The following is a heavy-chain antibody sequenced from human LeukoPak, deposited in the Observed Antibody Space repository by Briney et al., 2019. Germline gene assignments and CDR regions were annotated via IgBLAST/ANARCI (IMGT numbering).Heavy chain of an antibody. Sequence: PSETLSLTCTVSGGSISSFYWSWIRQPPGKGLEWIGYIYYSGSTNYNPSLKSRVTISVDTSKNQFSLKLSSVTAADTAVYYCARARRYFDLLTGYTPEYYMDVWGKGTTVTVS. J-gene: IGHJ6*03. CDR3: ARARRYFDLLTGYTPEYYMDV. CDR1: GGSISSFY. D-gene: IGHD3-9*01. V-gene: IGHV4-59*08. CDR2: IYYSGST.